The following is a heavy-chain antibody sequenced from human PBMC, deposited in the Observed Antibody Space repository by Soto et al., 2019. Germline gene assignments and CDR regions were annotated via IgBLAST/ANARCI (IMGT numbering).Heavy chain of an antibody. D-gene: IGHD5-18*01. CDR1: GYTFTSYY. CDR2: INPSGGST. J-gene: IGHJ4*02. Sequence: QVQLVQSGAEVKKPGASVKVSCKASGYTFTSYYMHWVRQAPGQGLEWMGIINPSGGSTSYAQKFQGRVTMTRDTSTSTVYMELSSLRSEDTAVYYCATHGTIQRLFDYWGQGTLVTVSS. V-gene: IGHV1-46*01. CDR3: ATHGTIQRLFDY.